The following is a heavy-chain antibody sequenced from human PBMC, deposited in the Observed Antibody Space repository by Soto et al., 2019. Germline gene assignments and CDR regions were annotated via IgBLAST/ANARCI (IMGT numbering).Heavy chain of an antibody. CDR2: IYYSGST. CDR1: GGSISSYY. CDR3: ARTEMFYYYYYYMDV. D-gene: IGHD3-10*02. V-gene: IGHV4-59*08. J-gene: IGHJ6*03. Sequence: SETLSLTCTVSGGSISSYYWSWIRQPPGKGLEWIGYIYYSGSTNYNPSLKSRVTISVDTSKNQFSLKLSSVTAADTAVYYCARTEMFYYYYYYMDVWGKGTTVTVSS.